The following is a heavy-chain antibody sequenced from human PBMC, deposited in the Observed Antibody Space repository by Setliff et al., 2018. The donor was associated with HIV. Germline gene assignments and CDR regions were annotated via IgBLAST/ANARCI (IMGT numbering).Heavy chain of an antibody. J-gene: IGHJ6*03. CDR2: IIPVLGLP. V-gene: IGHV1-69*10. CDR3: ARVIAAAGFYYYYYMDV. Sequence: ASVKVSCKASGYTFTSSAISWVRQAPGQGLEWMGGIIPVLGLPNYAQKFRGRVTITADKSTSTAYMEVSSLRSEDTAVYYCARVIAAAGFYYYYYMDVWGKGTTVTVSS. D-gene: IGHD6-13*01. CDR1: GYTFTSSA.